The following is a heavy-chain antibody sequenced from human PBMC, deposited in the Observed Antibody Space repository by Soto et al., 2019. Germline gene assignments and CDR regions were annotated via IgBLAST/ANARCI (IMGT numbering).Heavy chain of an antibody. CDR2: LSPKSGGT. J-gene: IGHJ4*02. Sequence: QVQLVQAGAEVKKPGASVKVSCEASGYTFIDYYMHWVRQAPGQGVEWMGRLSPKSGGTNYAQTFQGRVTMNWDTTLNTAYMQLSSLMSEDTAEYYCARPSDYISDWYYFDLWGQGTLVTVSS. CDR1: GYTFIDYY. CDR3: ARPSDYISDWYYFDL. D-gene: IGHD6-19*01. V-gene: IGHV1-2*02.